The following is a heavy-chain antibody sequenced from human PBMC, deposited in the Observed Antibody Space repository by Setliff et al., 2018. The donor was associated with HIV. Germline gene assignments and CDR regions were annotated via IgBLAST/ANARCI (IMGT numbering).Heavy chain of an antibody. V-gene: IGHV3-23*01. CDR2: ISGSGGSI. Sequence: PGGSLRLSCVVSAFSFSGFAMSWVRQAPGKGLEWVSGISGSGGSIYYADSVKDRFTISRDTAKNTVYLQMNSLRVEDTAVYYCARGVSNWYGTDYWGQGTLVTVSS. D-gene: IGHD4-4*01. J-gene: IGHJ4*02. CDR3: ARGVSNWYGTDY. CDR1: AFSFSGFA.